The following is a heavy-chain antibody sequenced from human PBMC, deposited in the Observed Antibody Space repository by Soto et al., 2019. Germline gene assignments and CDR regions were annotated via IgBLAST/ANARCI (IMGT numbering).Heavy chain of an antibody. Sequence: EVQLVESGGGLIQPGGSLRLSCAASGFTFSSNDMNWVRQAPGKGLEWVSLIYSGGSTYYADSVECRFTISRHNSKNTLYLQMSTLGAGHTVVYYCATGPLFPGTPWCQGTMVTVSS. CDR2: IYSGGST. V-gene: IGHV3-53*01. D-gene: IGHD2-21*01. CDR3: ATGPLFPGTP. J-gene: IGHJ3*01. CDR1: GFTFSSND.